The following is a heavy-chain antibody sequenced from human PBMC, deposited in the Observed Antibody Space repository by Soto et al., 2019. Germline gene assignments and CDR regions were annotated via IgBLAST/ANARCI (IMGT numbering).Heavy chain of an antibody. CDR2: IIPIFGTA. J-gene: IGHJ6*02. D-gene: IGHD6-19*01. Sequence: SVKVSCKASGGTFSSYAISWVRQAPGQGLEWMGGIIPIFGTANYAQKFQGRVTITADKSTSTAYMELSSLRSEDTAVYYCARDASRPRKTSGWRLYYYGMDVWGQGTTVTVS. CDR1: GGTFSSYA. CDR3: ARDASRPRKTSGWRLYYYGMDV. V-gene: IGHV1-69*06.